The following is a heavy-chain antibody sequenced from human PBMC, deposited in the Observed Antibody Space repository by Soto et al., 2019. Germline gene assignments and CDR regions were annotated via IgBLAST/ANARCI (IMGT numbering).Heavy chain of an antibody. Sequence: WASVKGSCKASGYSFTSYPMHWGRKAPGQRLEWMGWINAGNGNTEYSQKFQGRVTITRDTSASTAYMELSSLRSEDTSVYYCARTGDDTSAYYNYFDYWGQGRLVTVSS. CDR2: INAGNGNT. V-gene: IGHV1-3*01. J-gene: IGHJ4*02. D-gene: IGHD3-22*01. CDR1: GYSFTSYP. CDR3: ARTGDDTSAYYNYFDY.